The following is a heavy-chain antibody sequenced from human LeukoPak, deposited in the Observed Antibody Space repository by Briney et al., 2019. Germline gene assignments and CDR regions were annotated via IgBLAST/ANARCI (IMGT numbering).Heavy chain of an antibody. J-gene: IGHJ4*02. CDR3: ARKNGLDY. V-gene: IGHV3-21*01. CDR2: ISSGSSAI. Sequence: KAGGSLRLSCEASGFTFTTYSMTWVRQAPGKGLEWVSIISSGSSAIFSADALKGRFTISRDDAKNLLYLDMNSLRAEDTAVYYCARKNGLDYWGQGTLVTVSS. CDR1: GFTFTTYS.